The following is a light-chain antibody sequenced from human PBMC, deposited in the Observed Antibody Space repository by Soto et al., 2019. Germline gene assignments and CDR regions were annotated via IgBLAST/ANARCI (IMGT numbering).Light chain of an antibody. CDR2: EVS. V-gene: IGLV2-14*01. CDR1: SSDIVAYNY. CDR3: SSYTNINTRACV. J-gene: IGLJ1*01. Sequence: QSVLTQPASLSGSPGQSITISCPGTSSDIVAYNYVSWYQQHPGKAPKLIIYEVSNRPSGVSNRFSGSKSGNTASLTISGLQAEDEAEYYCSSYTNINTRACVFGTGTKVTVL.